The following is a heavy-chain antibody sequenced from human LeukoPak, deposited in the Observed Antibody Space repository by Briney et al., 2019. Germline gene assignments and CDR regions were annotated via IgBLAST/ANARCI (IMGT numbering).Heavy chain of an antibody. CDR1: GFTFGDYA. D-gene: IGHD5-12*01. V-gene: IGHV3-49*03. CDR3: TRSLATMPY. J-gene: IGHJ4*02. CDR2: IRSKAYGGTT. Sequence: PGGSLRLSCTASGFTFGDYAMSWFRQAPGKGVEWVGFIRSKAYGGTTEYAASVKGRFTSSRDDSKRIGKLKMDRLKNEDKKVYYCTRSLATMPYWGQGTLVTVSS.